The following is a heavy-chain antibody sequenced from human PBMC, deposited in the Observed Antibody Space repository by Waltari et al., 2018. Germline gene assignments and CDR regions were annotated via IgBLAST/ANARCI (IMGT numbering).Heavy chain of an antibody. CDR1: GYSISSGYH. CDR2: ISHSGST. D-gene: IGHD2-8*01. J-gene: IGHJ5*02. V-gene: IGHV4-38-2*01. CDR3: ARHGLLRGEDWFDP. Sequence: QVQLQESGPGLVKPSETLSRTCAVSGYSISSGYHWGWIRQPPGKGREWIGSISHSGSTYYNPSLKSRVTISVDTSKTQFSLKLSSVTAADTAVYYCARHGLLRGEDWFDPWGQGTLVTVSS.